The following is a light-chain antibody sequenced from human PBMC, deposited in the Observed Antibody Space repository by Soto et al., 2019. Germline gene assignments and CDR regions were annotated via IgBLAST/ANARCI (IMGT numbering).Light chain of an antibody. V-gene: IGLV1-40*01. J-gene: IGLJ2*01. Sequence: QSVLTQPPSVSGAPGQRVTISCTGRSSNIGANYDVQWYQQLPGTAPRLLIYGNNNRPSGVPDRISGSKSGTSASLAITGLQAEDEGHYYCQSYDSSLSAVVFGGGTKVTVL. CDR3: QSYDSSLSAVV. CDR2: GNN. CDR1: SSNIGANYD.